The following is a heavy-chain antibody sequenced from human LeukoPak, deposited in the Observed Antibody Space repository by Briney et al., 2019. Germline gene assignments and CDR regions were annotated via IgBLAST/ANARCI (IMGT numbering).Heavy chain of an antibody. Sequence: ASVKVSCKASGYTFTGYYIHWVRQAPGQGLEWMGRINPDSGGTNYAQKFQGRVTMTRDTSISTAYMDLSRLRSDDTAIYYRARDSSIAVAGDDYWGQGTLVTVS. J-gene: IGHJ4*02. V-gene: IGHV1-2*06. CDR3: ARDSSIAVAGDDY. CDR1: GYTFTGYY. D-gene: IGHD6-19*01. CDR2: INPDSGGT.